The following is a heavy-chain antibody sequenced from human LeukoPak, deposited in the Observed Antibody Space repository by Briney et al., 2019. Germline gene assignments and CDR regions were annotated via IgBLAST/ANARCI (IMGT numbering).Heavy chain of an antibody. CDR2: INHSGST. J-gene: IGHJ4*02. CDR1: DGSFSVCY. Sequence: SETLSLTCTVYDGSFSVCYWSWIRQPPGKGLEWFGEINHSGSTNYNPSLKSRVIISQDTPRSQSFLKIEQVAAANTAGDYLARGLNDSWTGENYWGQGTLVTVSS. CDR3: ARGLNDSWTGENY. D-gene: IGHD3-3*01. V-gene: IGHV4-34*01.